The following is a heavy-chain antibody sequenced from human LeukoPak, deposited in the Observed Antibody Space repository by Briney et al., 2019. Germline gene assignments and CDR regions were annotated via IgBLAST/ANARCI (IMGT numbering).Heavy chain of an antibody. D-gene: IGHD6-25*01. Sequence: GGSLRLSCAASGFTFTSYAMSWVRQPPGKGLEWVSAISGSGGSTYYADSVKGRFTISRDNSKNTLYLQMNSLRAEDTAVYYCAKSSSPYRLYYYGMDVWGQGTTVTVSS. CDR3: AKSSSPYRLYYYGMDV. J-gene: IGHJ6*02. V-gene: IGHV3-23*01. CDR2: ISGSGGST. CDR1: GFTFTSYA.